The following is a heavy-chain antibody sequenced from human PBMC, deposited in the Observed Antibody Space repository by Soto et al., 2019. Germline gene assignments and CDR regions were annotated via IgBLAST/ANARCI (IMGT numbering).Heavy chain of an antibody. CDR3: AKGVVIRAPFDY. V-gene: IGHV3-9*01. D-gene: IGHD3-3*01. Sequence: GGSLRLSCAASGFTFGDYAMHWVRQAPGKGLEWVSGISWNSGSIGYADSVKGRFTISRDNAKNSLYLQMNSLRAEDTALYYCAKGVVIRAPFDYWGQGTLVTVSS. J-gene: IGHJ4*02. CDR2: ISWNSGSI. CDR1: GFTFGDYA.